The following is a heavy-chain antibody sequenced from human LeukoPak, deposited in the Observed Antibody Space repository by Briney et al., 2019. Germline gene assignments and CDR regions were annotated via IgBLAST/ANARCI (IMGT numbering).Heavy chain of an antibody. CDR2: ISYDGSNK. D-gene: IGHD6-19*01. CDR1: GFTFSSYA. V-gene: IGHV3-30-3*01. CDR3: ARGPPWLAALDYYGMDV. J-gene: IGHJ6*02. Sequence: GGSLRLSCAASGFTFSSYAMYWVRQAPGKGLEWVAVISYDGSNKYYADSVKGRFTISRDNSKNTLYLQMNSLRAEDTAVYYCARGPPWLAALDYYGMDVWGQGTTVTVFS.